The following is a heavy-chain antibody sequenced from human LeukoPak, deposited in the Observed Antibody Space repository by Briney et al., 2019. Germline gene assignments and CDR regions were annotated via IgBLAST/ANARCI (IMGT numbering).Heavy chain of an antibody. V-gene: IGHV4-34*01. CDR3: ARDSRVVRSFDY. D-gene: IGHD3-3*01. Sequence: SETLSLTCAVYGGSFSGYYWSWIRQPPGKGLEWIGEINHSGSTNYNPSLKSRVTISVDTSKNQFSLKLSSVTAADTAVYYCARDSRVVRSFDYWGQETLVTVSS. CDR1: GGSFSGYY. J-gene: IGHJ4*02. CDR2: INHSGST.